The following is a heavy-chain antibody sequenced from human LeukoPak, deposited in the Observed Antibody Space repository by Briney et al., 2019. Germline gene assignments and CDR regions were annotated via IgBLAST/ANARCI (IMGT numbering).Heavy chain of an antibody. CDR1: GGSISSFY. J-gene: IGHJ4*02. Sequence: SETLSLTCTVSGGSISSFYWSGIRQPPGKGLEWIGYIYYSGSTNYNPSLKSRVTISVDTSKNQFSLKLSSVTAADTAVYYCARQGSARSFSFDYWGQGTLVTVSS. D-gene: IGHD6-6*01. V-gene: IGHV4-59*08. CDR3: ARQGSARSFSFDY. CDR2: IYYSGST.